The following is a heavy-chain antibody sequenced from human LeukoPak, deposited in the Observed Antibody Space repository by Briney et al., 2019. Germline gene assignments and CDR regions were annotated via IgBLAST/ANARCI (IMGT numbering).Heavy chain of an antibody. CDR3: GRRAAFDY. V-gene: IGHV3-23*01. Sequence: WIRQPPGKGLEWVSSISGSGYYTYYTDSVQGRFTISRDNSKNTLYLKMDSLRAEDTAVYYCGRRAAFDYWGQGTLVTVSS. J-gene: IGHJ4*02. CDR2: ISGSGYYT. D-gene: IGHD6-13*01.